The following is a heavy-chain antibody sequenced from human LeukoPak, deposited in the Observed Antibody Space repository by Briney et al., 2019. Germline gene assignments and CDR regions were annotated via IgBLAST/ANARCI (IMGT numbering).Heavy chain of an antibody. Sequence: PGRSLRLSCAASGFTFSSYAMHWVRQAPGKGLEWVAVISYDGSNKYYADSVKGRFTISRDNSKNTLYLQMNSLRADDTAVYYCARFFRGVIDDYWGQGTLVTVSS. CDR3: ARFFRGVIDDY. V-gene: IGHV3-30-3*01. CDR1: GFTFSSYA. J-gene: IGHJ4*02. D-gene: IGHD3-10*01. CDR2: ISYDGSNK.